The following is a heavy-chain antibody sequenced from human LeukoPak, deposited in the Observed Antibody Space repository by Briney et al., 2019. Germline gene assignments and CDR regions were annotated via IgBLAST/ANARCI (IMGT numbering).Heavy chain of an antibody. V-gene: IGHV4-59*01. CDR1: VGSISIYY. CDR3: ARVGTTIDP. J-gene: IGHJ5*02. D-gene: IGHD7-27*01. Sequence: SETLSLTCTVSVGSISIYYWSWIRQPPGKGLEWIGFIYYSGSTNYNPSLRTPVTISVDTSKNQFSLKLNSVTAADTAVYYCARVGTTIDPWGQGILVTVSS. CDR2: IYYSGST.